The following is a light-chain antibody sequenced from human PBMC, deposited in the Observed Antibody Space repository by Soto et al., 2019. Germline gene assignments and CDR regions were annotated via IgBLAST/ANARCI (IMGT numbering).Light chain of an antibody. CDR1: SRDVGGYNY. CDR2: AVS. Sequence: QSVLTQPASVSGSPGQSITISCTGTSRDVGGYNYVSWYQQHPGKAPKLMIYAVSNRPSGVSNRFSGSKSGNTASLTISGLQAEDEADYYCSSYTSSSTLLFGGGTKLTVL. J-gene: IGLJ2*01. CDR3: SSYTSSSTLL. V-gene: IGLV2-14*01.